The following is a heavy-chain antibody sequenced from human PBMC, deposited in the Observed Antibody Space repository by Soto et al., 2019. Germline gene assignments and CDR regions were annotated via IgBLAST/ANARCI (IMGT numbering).Heavy chain of an antibody. J-gene: IGHJ6*02. CDR2: ISYDGNIK. D-gene: IGHD2-15*01. CDR3: ARAGYCSGGRCYSPYYYYYGMDV. V-gene: IGHV3-30-3*01. Sequence: GGSLRLSCGASAFSFSHYAMHWVRQSPGKGLECVAVISYDGNIKRYADSVKGRFTISRDNSENTLYLQMNSLSPEDTAVYYCARAGYCSGGRCYSPYYYYYGMDVWGQGTTVTVSS. CDR1: AFSFSHYA.